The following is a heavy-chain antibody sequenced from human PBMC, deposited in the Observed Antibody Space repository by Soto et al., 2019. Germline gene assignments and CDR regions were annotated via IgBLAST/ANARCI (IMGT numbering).Heavy chain of an antibody. CDR2: IYYSGST. J-gene: IGHJ4*02. CDR1: GGSISSSSYY. Sequence: QLQLQESGPGLVKPSETLSLTCTVSGGSISSSSYYWGWIRQPPGKGLEWIGSIYYSGSTYYNPSLKSRVTISVDTSKNQFSLKLCSVTAANAAVYYCASLGVIGPVDGYWWGQGTLVTLSS. CDR3: ASLGVIGPVDGYW. V-gene: IGHV4-39*01. D-gene: IGHD3-3*01.